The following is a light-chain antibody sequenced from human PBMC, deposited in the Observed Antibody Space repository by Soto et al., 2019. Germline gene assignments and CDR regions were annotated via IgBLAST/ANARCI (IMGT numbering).Light chain of an antibody. CDR3: QQYNNWPPWT. V-gene: IGKV3-15*01. CDR1: QSVSSN. CDR2: GVS. Sequence: EIVLTQSPGTLFLSPGERATLSCRASQSVSSNLAWYQQKPGQAPRLLIYGVSTRATGIPARFSGSGSGTEFTLTIGSLQSEDFAVYYCQQYNNWPPWTFGRGTKVDIK. J-gene: IGKJ1*01.